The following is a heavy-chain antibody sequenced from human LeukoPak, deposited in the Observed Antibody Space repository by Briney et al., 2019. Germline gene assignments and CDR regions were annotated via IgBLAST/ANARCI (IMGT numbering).Heavy chain of an antibody. CDR2: IYYSGST. CDR3: ARYNVSYPHDAFDI. D-gene: IGHD1-26*01. Sequence: SETLSLTSTVSGGSISSYYWSWIRQPPGKGLEWIGYIYYSGSTSYNPSLKSRVTISVDTSKKQFSLKLSSVTAADTAFYYCARYNVSYPHDAFDIWGQGTMVTVSS. J-gene: IGHJ3*02. CDR1: GGSISSYY. V-gene: IGHV4-59*01.